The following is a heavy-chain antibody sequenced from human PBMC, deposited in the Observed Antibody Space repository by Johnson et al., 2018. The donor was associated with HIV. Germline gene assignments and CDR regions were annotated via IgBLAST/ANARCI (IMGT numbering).Heavy chain of an antibody. J-gene: IGHJ3*02. CDR2: IKQDGSEK. CDR1: GFTFSSYW. CDR3: AKDGATRAFDI. V-gene: IGHV3-7*04. Sequence: VQLVESGGGVAQPGRSLRLSCAASGFTFSSYWMGWVRQAPGKGLEWVANIKQDGSEKNYADSVKGRFTISRDNSKNTLYLQMSSLRAEDTAVYYCAKDGATRAFDICGQGTMVTVSS. D-gene: IGHD1-26*01.